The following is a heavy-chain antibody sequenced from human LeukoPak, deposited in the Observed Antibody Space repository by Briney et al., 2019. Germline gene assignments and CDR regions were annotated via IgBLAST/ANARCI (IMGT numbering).Heavy chain of an antibody. CDR3: ARRIQGMAPYYFDY. V-gene: IGHV3-74*01. Sequence: GGALRLSCTASGFTFSSYWMHWVRQAPGKGLVWVSRINSDGGSTSYADSVKGRFTISRDNAKNTLYLQMNSLRAEDTAVYYCARRIQGMAPYYFDYWGQGTLVTVSP. CDR2: INSDGGST. D-gene: IGHD5-24*01. J-gene: IGHJ4*02. CDR1: GFTFSSYW.